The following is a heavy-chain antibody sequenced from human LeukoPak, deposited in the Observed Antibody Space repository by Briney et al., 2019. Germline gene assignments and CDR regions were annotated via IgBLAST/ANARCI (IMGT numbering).Heavy chain of an antibody. V-gene: IGHV4-39*07. D-gene: IGHD3-22*01. Sequence: SETLSLTCIVSGDSISSDSYYWGWIRQPPGKGLEWIGSIYYSGSTYYNPSLKSRVTISVDTSKNQFSLKLSSVTAADSAVYYCASQRIYFYSDSSGLDYWGQGTLVTVSS. CDR3: ASQRIYFYSDSSGLDY. CDR2: IYYSGST. J-gene: IGHJ4*02. CDR1: GDSISSDSYY.